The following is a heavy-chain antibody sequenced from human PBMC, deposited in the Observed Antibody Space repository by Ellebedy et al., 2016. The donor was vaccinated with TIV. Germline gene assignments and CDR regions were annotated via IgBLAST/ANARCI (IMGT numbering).Heavy chain of an antibody. D-gene: IGHD4-17*01. V-gene: IGHV3-7*01. CDR1: GFSFRSYW. CDR2: IYQDGSVQ. J-gene: IGHJ5*02. Sequence: GESLKISCAASGFSFRSYWMSWVRQAPGKGLEWVANIYQDGSVQYYLDSVKGRFTISRDNAINSLFLQMNSLRAEDTAVYYCARRGSYGDYAVQVNSWFDPWGRGTLVTVSS. CDR3: ARRGSYGDYAVQVNSWFDP.